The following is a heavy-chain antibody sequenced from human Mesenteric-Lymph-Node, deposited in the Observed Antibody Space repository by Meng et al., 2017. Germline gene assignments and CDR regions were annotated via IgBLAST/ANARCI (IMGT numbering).Heavy chain of an antibody. V-gene: IGHV1-8*03. CDR3: ATSSNGFPD. Sequence: ASVKVSCKASGYSFSNYEINWVRQATGQGLEWMGWMSPHSGYTGYAPMFQGRLTITRNTSISTVYMELSNLRSDDTAVYYCATSSNGFPDWGQGTLVTVSS. CDR2: MSPHSGYT. D-gene: IGHD6-19*01. J-gene: IGHJ4*02. CDR1: GYSFSNYE.